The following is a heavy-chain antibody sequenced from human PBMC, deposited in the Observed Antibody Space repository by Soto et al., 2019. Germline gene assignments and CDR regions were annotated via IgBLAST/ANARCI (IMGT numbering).Heavy chain of an antibody. Sequence: ASVKVSCKASGYTFTSYDINWVRQATGQGLEWMGWMNPNSGNTGYAQKFQGRVTMTRNTSISTAYMELSSLRSEDTAVYYCARGSPEQLVRSEDAFDIWGQGTMVTVS. J-gene: IGHJ3*02. CDR2: MNPNSGNT. CDR1: GYTFTSYD. CDR3: ARGSPEQLVRSEDAFDI. D-gene: IGHD6-6*01. V-gene: IGHV1-8*01.